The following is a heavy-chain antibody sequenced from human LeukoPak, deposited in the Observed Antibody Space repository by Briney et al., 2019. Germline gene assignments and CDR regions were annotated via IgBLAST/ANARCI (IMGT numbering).Heavy chain of an antibody. CDR3: ARGDGYNDAEYLQH. Sequence: GGSLRLSCAASGFSFSTYGMHWVRQAPGKGLEWVALIWDAGTNTYYADSVKGRFTISRDNSKKTLYLQMNSLRVEDTAVYYCARGDGYNDAEYLQHWGQGTLVTVS. CDR2: IWDAGTNT. J-gene: IGHJ1*01. D-gene: IGHD5-24*01. V-gene: IGHV3-33*01. CDR1: GFSFSTYG.